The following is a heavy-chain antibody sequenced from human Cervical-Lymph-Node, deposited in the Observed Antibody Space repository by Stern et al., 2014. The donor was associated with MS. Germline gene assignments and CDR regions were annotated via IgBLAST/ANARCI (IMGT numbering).Heavy chain of an antibody. V-gene: IGHV4-59*01. J-gene: IGHJ4*02. D-gene: IGHD4-17*01. Sequence: QVQLQESGPGLVKPSETLSLTCTVSGGSISSYFWSWIRQPPGKGLEWIGYIYYSGSTNYNPSLKSRVTISVDTSKNQFSLKLSSVTAADTAVYYCARDKYGDYSYPFDYWGQGTLVTVSS. CDR3: ARDKYGDYSYPFDY. CDR2: IYYSGST. CDR1: GGSISSYF.